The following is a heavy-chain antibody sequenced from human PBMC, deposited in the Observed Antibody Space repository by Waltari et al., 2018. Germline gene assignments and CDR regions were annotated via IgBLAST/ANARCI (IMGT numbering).Heavy chain of an antibody. CDR3: ARAGLGSPSQWLQLLDL. CDR1: GFTVSPHY. Sequence: EVQLVESGGGLIQPGGSLRLSCVASGFTVSPHYMSWVRQAPGKGLEWVSVLHAGGAAYYAESVKGRFTVSRDNSKNTLYLQMNSLRDEDTAIYFCARAGLGSPSQWLQLLDLWGQGTLVTVSS. D-gene: IGHD5-12*01. CDR2: LHAGGAA. V-gene: IGHV3-53*01. J-gene: IGHJ5*02.